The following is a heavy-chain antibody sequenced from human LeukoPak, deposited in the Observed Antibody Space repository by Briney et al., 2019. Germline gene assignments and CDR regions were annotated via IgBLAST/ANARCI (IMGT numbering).Heavy chain of an antibody. J-gene: IGHJ4*02. V-gene: IGHV3-21*01. Sequence: GGSLRLSCAASGFTFSSYAMSWVRQAPGKGLEWVSCITGDSAYIYYADSVKGRLTISRDNAKNSLDLQINSLGAEDTAVYYCARGLDCRSTSCYLDNWGQGTLVTVSS. D-gene: IGHD2-2*01. CDR1: GFTFSSYA. CDR3: ARGLDCRSTSCYLDN. CDR2: ITGDSAYI.